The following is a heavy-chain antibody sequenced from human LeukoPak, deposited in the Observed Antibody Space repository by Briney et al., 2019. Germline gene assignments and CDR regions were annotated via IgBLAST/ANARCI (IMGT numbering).Heavy chain of an antibody. J-gene: IGHJ2*01. CDR2: INPSGGST. CDR1: GYTFTSYD. CDR3: ARDRDYYDSSGYYSRYFDL. Sequence: ASVKVSCKTSGYTFTSYDINWVRQAPGQGLEWMGIINPSGGSTSYAQKFQGRVTMTRDMSTSTVYMELSSLRSEDTAVYYCARDRDYYDSSGYYSRYFDLWGRGTLVTVSS. D-gene: IGHD3-22*01. V-gene: IGHV1-46*01.